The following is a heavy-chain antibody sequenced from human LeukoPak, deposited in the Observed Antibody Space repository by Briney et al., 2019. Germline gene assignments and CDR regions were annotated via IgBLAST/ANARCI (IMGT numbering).Heavy chain of an antibody. V-gene: IGHV3-21*01. J-gene: IGHJ6*03. CDR2: ISSTSSYI. CDR3: ARFGGGSCSGSSCYDYYVDA. D-gene: IGHD2-15*01. Sequence: GGSLRLSCAASGFLFGSYSVIWFRQAPGKGLEWVSSISSTSSYIFYADSLKGRFTISRDNAKNTLYLQINSMRAEDTAVYFCARFGGGSCSGSSCYDYYVDAWGKGTTVTVPS. CDR1: GFLFGSYS.